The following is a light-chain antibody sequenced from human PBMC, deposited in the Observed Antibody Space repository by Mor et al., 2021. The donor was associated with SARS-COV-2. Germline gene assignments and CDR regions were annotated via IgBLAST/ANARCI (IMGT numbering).Light chain of an antibody. J-gene: IGLJ1*01. CDR3: YSYAGKNTFV. Sequence: QYPGTAPKLIISEVTKRPSGVSDRFSGSKSGNTASLTISELQADDEADYYCYSYAGKNTFVFGTGTKVT. CDR2: EVT. V-gene: IGLV2-23*02.